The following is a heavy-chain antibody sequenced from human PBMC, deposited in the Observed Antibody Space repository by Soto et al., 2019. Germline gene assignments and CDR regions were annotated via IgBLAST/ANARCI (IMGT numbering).Heavy chain of an antibody. CDR1: GYTFTSYY. CDR3: ARDQRAAAGAEDY. CDR2: ISTYNGNT. J-gene: IGHJ4*02. V-gene: IGHV1-18*01. Sequence: GASVKVSCKASGYTFTSYYISWARQAPGQGLEWMGWISTYNGNTKYAQNFQGRVTMTTDTPTSTAYMELRSLRSDDTAVYYCARDQRAAAGAEDYWGQGTSVTVSS. D-gene: IGHD6-13*01.